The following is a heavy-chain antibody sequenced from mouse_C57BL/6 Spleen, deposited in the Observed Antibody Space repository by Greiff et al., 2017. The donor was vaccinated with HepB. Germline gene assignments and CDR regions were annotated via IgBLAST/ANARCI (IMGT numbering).Heavy chain of an antibody. CDR3: ASHGYDGYSPFAY. Sequence: QVQLQQSGAELVKPGASVKLSCKASGYTFTEYTIHWVKQGYGQGLEGIGWFYTGSGRKKYNEKFKDKATLTADKSSSTVYMELSRLTSEDSAVYFCASHGYDGYSPFAYWGQGTLVTVSA. J-gene: IGHJ3*01. CDR2: FYTGSGRK. D-gene: IGHD2-3*01. V-gene: IGHV1-62-2*01. CDR1: GYTFTEYT.